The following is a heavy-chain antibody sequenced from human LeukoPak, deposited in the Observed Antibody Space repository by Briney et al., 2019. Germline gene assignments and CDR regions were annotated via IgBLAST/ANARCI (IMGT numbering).Heavy chain of an antibody. Sequence: SETLSLTCAVYGGSFSGYYWSWIRQPPGKGLERIGEINHSGSTNYNPSLKSRVTISVDTSKNQFSLKLSSVTAADTAVYYCARYSNRHQLLSPYYYYYYMDVRGKGTTVTVSS. D-gene: IGHD2-2*01. CDR1: GGSFSGYY. J-gene: IGHJ6*03. CDR2: INHSGST. V-gene: IGHV4-34*01. CDR3: ARYSNRHQLLSPYYYYYYMDV.